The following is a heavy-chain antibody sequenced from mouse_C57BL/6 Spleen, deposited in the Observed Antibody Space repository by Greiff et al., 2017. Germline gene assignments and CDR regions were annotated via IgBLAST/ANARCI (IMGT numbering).Heavy chain of an antibody. V-gene: IGHV1-26*01. CDR1: GYTFTDYY. D-gene: IGHD4-1*01. Sequence: VQLQQSGPELVKPGASVKISCKASGYTFTDYYMNWVKQSHGKSLEWIGDINPNNGGTSYNQKFKGKATLTVDKSSSTAYMELRSLTSEDSAVYYCARSFSNWYFDYWGQGTTLTVSS. J-gene: IGHJ2*01. CDR2: INPNNGGT. CDR3: ARSFSNWYFDY.